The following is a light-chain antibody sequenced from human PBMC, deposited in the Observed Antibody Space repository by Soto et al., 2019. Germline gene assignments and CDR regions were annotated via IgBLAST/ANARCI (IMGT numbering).Light chain of an antibody. V-gene: IGKV3-15*01. Sequence: EILMTQSPATLSVSPWERATLSCRASESVSNNLAWYQQKPRQAPRLLIYGASTRAPGIPTRFSGSGSGTEFTLTISGLQSEDCAVYYCQQYNNWPGTFGRGTKVDIK. J-gene: IGKJ1*01. CDR3: QQYNNWPGT. CDR1: ESVSNN. CDR2: GAS.